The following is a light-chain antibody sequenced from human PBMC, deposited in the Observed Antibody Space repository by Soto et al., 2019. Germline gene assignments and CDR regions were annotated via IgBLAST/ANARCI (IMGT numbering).Light chain of an antibody. V-gene: IGKV3-15*01. J-gene: IGKJ2*01. CDR1: QNVGSS. CDR2: GTS. Sequence: EIVMTQSPATLSVSPGEGVTLSCKASQNVGSSVAWSQQKPGQAPRLLIYGTSTTATDIPARFSGSGSGTEFTHTISSLQSEDFGVYYCQQYNNRPPYTFGQGTKLDIK. CDR3: QQYNNRPPYT.